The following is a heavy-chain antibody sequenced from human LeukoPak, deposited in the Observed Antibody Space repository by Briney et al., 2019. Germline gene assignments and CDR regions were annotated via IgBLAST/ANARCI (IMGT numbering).Heavy chain of an antibody. CDR2: IYHSGST. D-gene: IGHD3-10*01. CDR3: ARVSPSFGELSDDAFDI. CDR1: GGSISSSNW. Sequence: SETLSLTCAVSGGSISSSNWWSWVRQPPGKGLEWIGEIYHSGSTNYNPSLKSRVTISVDKSKNQFSLKLSSVTAADTAVYYCARVSPSFGELSDDAFDIWGQGTMVTVSS. J-gene: IGHJ3*02. V-gene: IGHV4-4*02.